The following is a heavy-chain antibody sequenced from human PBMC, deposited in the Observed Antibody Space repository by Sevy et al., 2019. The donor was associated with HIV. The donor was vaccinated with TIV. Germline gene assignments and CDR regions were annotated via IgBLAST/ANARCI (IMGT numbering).Heavy chain of an antibody. V-gene: IGHV1-18*01. D-gene: IGHD3-3*02. CDR3: AKEGKNIRSWFDP. Sequence: ASVKVSCMASGYSFTNYGIGWVRQAPGQGLEWMGWISGYNGYTNYAQNLQGRVTMTTDTSTSTAYMELRSLRSDDTAIYYCAKEGKNIRSWFDPWGQGTLVTVSS. CDR2: ISGYNGYT. J-gene: IGHJ5*02. CDR1: GYSFTNYG.